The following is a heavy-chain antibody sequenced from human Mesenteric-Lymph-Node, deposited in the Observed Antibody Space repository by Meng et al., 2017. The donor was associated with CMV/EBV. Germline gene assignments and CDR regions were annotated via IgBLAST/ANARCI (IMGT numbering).Heavy chain of an antibody. CDR2: ISSSGSTI. V-gene: IGHV3-48*03. Sequence: GESLKISCAASGFTFSSYEMNWVRQAPGKGLEWVSYISSSGSTIYYADSVKGRFTISRDNAKSSLYLQMNSLRAEDTAVYYCARDDYSSSSYGMDVWGQGTTVTVSS. CDR3: ARDDYSSSSYGMDV. J-gene: IGHJ6*02. D-gene: IGHD6-6*01. CDR1: GFTFSSYE.